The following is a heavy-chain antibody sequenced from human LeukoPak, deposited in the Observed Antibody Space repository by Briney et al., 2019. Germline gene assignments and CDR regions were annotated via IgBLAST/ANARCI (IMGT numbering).Heavy chain of an antibody. CDR2: IYYSGNT. Sequence: SETLSLTCTVSGVSISSSNSYWGWIRQPPGKGLEWIGSIYYSGNTYYNASLKSQVSISIDTSKNQFSLKLTSVTAADTAVYYCARAPFGETMVHTSFDYWGQGTLVTVSS. CDR1: GVSISSSNSY. J-gene: IGHJ4*02. CDR3: ARAPFGETMVHTSFDY. V-gene: IGHV4-39*01. D-gene: IGHD3-10*01.